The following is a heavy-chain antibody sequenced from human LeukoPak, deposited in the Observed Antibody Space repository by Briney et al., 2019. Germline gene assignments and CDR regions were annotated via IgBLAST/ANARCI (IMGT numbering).Heavy chain of an antibody. D-gene: IGHD3-22*01. CDR1: GYTFTTYG. CDR3: ARGLDYYDRTGYRSYWYLDL. CDR2: ISAYNGRT. J-gene: IGHJ2*01. V-gene: IGHV1-18*01. Sequence: ASVKVSCKASGYTFTTYGISWVRQAPGQGLEWLGWISAYNGRTNYGEKLQDRVTMTTDTSTSTAYMELRSLRSDDTAVYYCARGLDYYDRTGYRSYWYLDLWGRGTLVAVSS.